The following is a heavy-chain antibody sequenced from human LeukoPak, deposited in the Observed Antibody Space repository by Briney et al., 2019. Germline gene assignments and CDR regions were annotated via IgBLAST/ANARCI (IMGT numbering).Heavy chain of an antibody. V-gene: IGHV4-39*01. J-gene: IGHJ3*02. CDR3: ARGSSSQAFDI. CDR2: IYYSGST. Sequence: PSGALSLTCTVSGGSISSSTYYWGWIRQPPGKGLEWIGTIYYSGSTNYNPSLKSRVTISIDTSKNQFSLKLSSVAAADTAVYYCARGSSSQAFDIWGQGTMVTVSS. D-gene: IGHD6-6*01. CDR1: GGSISSSTYY.